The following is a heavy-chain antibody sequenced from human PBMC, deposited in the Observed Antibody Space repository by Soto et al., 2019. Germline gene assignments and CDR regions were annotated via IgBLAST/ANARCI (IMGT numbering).Heavy chain of an antibody. V-gene: IGHV4-34*01. Sequence: PSETLSLTCAVYGGSFSGYYWSWIRQPPGKGLEWIGEINHSGSTNYNPSLKSRVTISVDTSKNQFSLKLSSVTAADTAVYYCARKGLVPAYYYYYYMDVWGKGTTVTVSS. D-gene: IGHD2-2*01. CDR2: INHSGST. CDR1: GGSFSGYY. CDR3: ARKGLVPAYYYYYYMDV. J-gene: IGHJ6*03.